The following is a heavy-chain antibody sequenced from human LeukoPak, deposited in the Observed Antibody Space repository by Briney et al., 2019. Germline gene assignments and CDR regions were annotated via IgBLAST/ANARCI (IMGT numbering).Heavy chain of an antibody. J-gene: IGHJ5*02. CDR1: GYTFTGYY. Sequence: GASVKVSCKASGYTFTGYYMHWVRQAPGQGLEWMGRINPNSGGTNYAQKFQGRVTMTRDTSISTVYMELSSLRSEDTAVYYCAREGLRFLDPDWFDPWGQGTLVTVSS. CDR2: INPNSGGT. CDR3: AREGLRFLDPDWFDP. V-gene: IGHV1-2*06. D-gene: IGHD3-3*01.